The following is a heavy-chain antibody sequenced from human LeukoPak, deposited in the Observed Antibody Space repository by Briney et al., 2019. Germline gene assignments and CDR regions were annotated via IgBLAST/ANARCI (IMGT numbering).Heavy chain of an antibody. CDR1: GFTFSSYE. CDR3: ARGGRYSSGWYQEGFFDY. V-gene: IGHV3-48*03. D-gene: IGHD6-19*01. J-gene: IGHJ4*02. Sequence: GGSLRLSCAASGFTFSSYEMNWVRQAPGKGLEWVSYISSSGSTIYYADSVKGRFTISRDNAKNSLYLQMNSLRAEDTAVYYCARGGRYSSGWYQEGFFDYWGQGTLVTVSS. CDR2: ISSSGSTI.